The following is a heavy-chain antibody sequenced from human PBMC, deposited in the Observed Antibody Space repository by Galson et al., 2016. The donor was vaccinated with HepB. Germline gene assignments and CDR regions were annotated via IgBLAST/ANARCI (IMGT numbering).Heavy chain of an antibody. D-gene: IGHD6-19*01. Sequence: SLRLSCAASGFTFRHYWIHWVRQAPGKGLVWVSRINSAGSSTTYADSVKGRFTISRDNAKNTLYLQMNSLRAEDTAVYYCARDLYGAGGWANVALDIWGQGTMVIVSS. CDR1: GFTFRHYW. V-gene: IGHV3-74*03. CDR2: INSAGSST. CDR3: ARDLYGAGGWANVALDI. J-gene: IGHJ3*02.